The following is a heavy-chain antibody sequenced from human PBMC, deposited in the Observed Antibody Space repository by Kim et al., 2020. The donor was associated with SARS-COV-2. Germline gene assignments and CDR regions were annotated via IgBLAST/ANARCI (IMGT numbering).Heavy chain of an antibody. Sequence: GGSLRLSCAASGFTFSSYAMHWVRQAPGKGLEWVAVISYDGSNKYYADSVKGRFTISRDNSKNTLYLQMNSLRAEDTAVYYCARERLESYDLDYWGQGTLVTGSS. D-gene: IGHD1-1*01. J-gene: IGHJ4*02. CDR2: ISYDGSNK. CDR3: ARERLESYDLDY. CDR1: GFTFSSYA. V-gene: IGHV3-30*04.